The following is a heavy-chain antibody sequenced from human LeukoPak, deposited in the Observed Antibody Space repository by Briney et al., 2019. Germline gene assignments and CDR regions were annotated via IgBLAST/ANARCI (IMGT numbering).Heavy chain of an antibody. Sequence: GGSLRLSCAASGFTFSSYAMSWVRQAPGKGLEWVSGLSGSGGSTDYADSVKGRFTISRDNSKNTLYLQMKSLRAEDTAVYYCAKTLSSYGGSDYWGQGTLVTVSS. D-gene: IGHD4-23*01. CDR2: LSGSGGST. V-gene: IGHV3-23*01. CDR1: GFTFSSYA. CDR3: AKTLSSYGGSDY. J-gene: IGHJ4*02.